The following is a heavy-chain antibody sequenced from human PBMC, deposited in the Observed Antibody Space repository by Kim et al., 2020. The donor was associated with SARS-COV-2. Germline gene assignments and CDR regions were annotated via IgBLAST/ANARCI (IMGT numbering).Heavy chain of an antibody. CDR1: GFTFSSYG. CDR2: IWYDGSNK. D-gene: IGHD3-22*01. Sequence: GGSLRLSCAASGFTFSSYGMHWVRQAPGKGLEWVAVIWYDGSNKYYADSVKGRFTISRDNSKNTLYLQMNSLRAEDTAVYYCAKDRGYYDSSGYYAWGQGTLVTVSS. CDR3: AKDRGYYDSSGYYA. V-gene: IGHV3-33*06. J-gene: IGHJ5*02.